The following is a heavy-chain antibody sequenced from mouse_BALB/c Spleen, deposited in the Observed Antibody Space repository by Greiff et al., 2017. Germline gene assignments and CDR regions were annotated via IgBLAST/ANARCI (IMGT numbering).Heavy chain of an antibody. CDR3: ARRGGNYPAWFAY. J-gene: IGHJ3*01. V-gene: IGHV3-8*02. CDR2: ISYSGST. Sequence: VQLQQSGPSLVKPSQTLSLTCSVTGDSITSGYWNWIRKFPGNKLEYMGYISYSGSTYYNPSLKSRISITRDTSKNQYYLQLNSVTTEDTATYYCARRGGNYPAWFAYWGQGTLVTVSA. CDR1: GDSITSGY. D-gene: IGHD2-1*01.